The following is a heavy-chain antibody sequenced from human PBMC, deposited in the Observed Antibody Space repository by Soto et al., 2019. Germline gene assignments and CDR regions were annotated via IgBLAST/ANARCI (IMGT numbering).Heavy chain of an antibody. CDR2: ISGSGGST. CDR3: AKSYSSGWYAFDI. J-gene: IGHJ3*02. V-gene: IGHV3-23*01. Sequence: GGSLRLSCAASGFTFSSYATSWVRQAPGKGLEWVSAISGSGGSTYYADSVKGRFTISRDNSKNTLYLQMNSLRAEDTAVYYCAKSYSSGWYAFDIWGQGTMVTVSS. D-gene: IGHD6-19*01. CDR1: GFTFSSYA.